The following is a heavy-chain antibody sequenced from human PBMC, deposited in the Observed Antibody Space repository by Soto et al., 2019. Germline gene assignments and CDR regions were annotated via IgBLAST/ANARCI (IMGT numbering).Heavy chain of an antibody. Sequence: QVQLQESGPGLVKPSQTLSLTCTVSGGSISSGGYYWSWIRQHPGKGLEWIGYIYYSGSTYYNPSHKSRVTISVDTSKNQFSLKLSSVTAADTALYYCTIFVDYDFVSGYYQQISYYGMDVWGQGTTVTVSS. CDR2: IYYSGST. J-gene: IGHJ6*02. CDR1: GGSISSGGYY. V-gene: IGHV4-31*03. D-gene: IGHD3-3*01. CDR3: TIFVDYDFVSGYYQQISYYGMDV.